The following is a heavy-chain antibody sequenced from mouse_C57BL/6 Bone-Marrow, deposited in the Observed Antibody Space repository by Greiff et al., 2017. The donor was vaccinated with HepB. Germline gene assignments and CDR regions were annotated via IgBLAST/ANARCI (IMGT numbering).Heavy chain of an antibody. CDR2: IDPSDSYT. J-gene: IGHJ1*03. CDR3: ARREGLRPPYWYFDV. D-gene: IGHD2-4*01. CDR1: GYTFTSYW. V-gene: IGHV1-50*01. Sequence: QVQLQQPGAELVKPGASVKLSCKASGYTFTSYWMQWVKQRPGQGLEWIGEIDPSDSYTNYNQKFKGKATLTVDKSSSTAYMQLSILTSEDSAVYYCARREGLRPPYWYFDVWGTGTTVTVSS.